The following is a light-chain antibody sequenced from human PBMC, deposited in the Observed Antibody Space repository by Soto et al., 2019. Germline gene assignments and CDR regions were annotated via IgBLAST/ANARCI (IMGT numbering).Light chain of an antibody. CDR1: ISNVGSNY. Sequence: QSVLSQPPSASGTPGQRVTISCSGSISNVGSNYVYWYQQLPGTAPKLLIYRDNQRPSGVPDRCSASKSGTSAYLASSGLRSEDEAVYYCAACDDTLSGDWVFGGGTKVTVL. J-gene: IGLJ3*02. CDR2: RDN. V-gene: IGLV1-47*01. CDR3: AACDDTLSGDWV.